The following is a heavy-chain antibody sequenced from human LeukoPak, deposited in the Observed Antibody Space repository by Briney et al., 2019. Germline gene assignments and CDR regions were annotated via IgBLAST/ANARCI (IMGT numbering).Heavy chain of an antibody. D-gene: IGHD3-10*01. Sequence: GGSLRLSCAASGFTFSSYWMHWVRQAPGKGLVWVSRINSDGSSTSYADSVKGRFTISRDNAKNTLYLQMNSLRAEDTAVYYCARENLGSGSYHYYFDYWGQGTLVTVSS. CDR2: INSDGSST. CDR3: ARENLGSGSYHYYFDY. V-gene: IGHV3-74*01. CDR1: GFTFSSYW. J-gene: IGHJ4*02.